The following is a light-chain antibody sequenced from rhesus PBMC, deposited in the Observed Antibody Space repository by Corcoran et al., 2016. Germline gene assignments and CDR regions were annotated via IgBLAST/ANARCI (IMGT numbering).Light chain of an antibody. J-gene: IGKJ4*01. CDR2: AAS. CDR1: QGISSY. Sequence: DIQMTQSPSSLSASVGDTVTITCRASQGISSYLNWFQQKPGNAPKLLIYAASSLESGVPSRFSGSGSGTDFTLTINSLQPEDFAVYYCLQHNSYPLTFGGGTKVELK. CDR3: LQHNSYPLT. V-gene: IGKV1-28*03.